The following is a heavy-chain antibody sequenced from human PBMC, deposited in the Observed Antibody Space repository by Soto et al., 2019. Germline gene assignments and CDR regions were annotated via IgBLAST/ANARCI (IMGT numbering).Heavy chain of an antibody. V-gene: IGHV3-23*01. CDR3: AKESDISLFYFDD. CDR1: TFTFSSYA. CDR2: ISGSGGST. J-gene: IGHJ4*02. D-gene: IGHD2-15*01. Sequence: GGSLRLSCAASTFTFSSYAMSWVRQAPGKGLEWVSTISGSGGSTYYADSVKGRFTVSRDNSKSALYLQMNSLRAEDTAIYYCAKESDISLFYFDDWGQGTLVTVSS.